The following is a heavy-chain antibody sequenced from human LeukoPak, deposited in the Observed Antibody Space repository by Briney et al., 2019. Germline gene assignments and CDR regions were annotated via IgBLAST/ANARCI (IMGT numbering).Heavy chain of an antibody. V-gene: IGHV1-2*02. CDR3: ARDIAAAGTGDY. J-gene: IGHJ4*02. CDR1: GYTFTGYY. D-gene: IGHD6-13*01. CDR2: INPNSGGT. Sequence: ASVKVSCKASGYTFTGYYMRWVRQAPGQGLEWMGWINPNSGGTNYAQKFQGRVTMTRDTSISTAYMELSRLRSDDTAVYYCARDIAAAGTGDYWGQGTLVTVSS.